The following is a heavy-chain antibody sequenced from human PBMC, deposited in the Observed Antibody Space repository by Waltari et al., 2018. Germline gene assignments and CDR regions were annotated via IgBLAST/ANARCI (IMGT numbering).Heavy chain of an antibody. D-gene: IGHD6-19*01. V-gene: IGHV4-38-2*01. CDR2: IYHSGNT. CDR3: ARVADTSGLGYYNSYSMDV. CDR1: GYSMTSGYY. J-gene: IGHJ6*03. Sequence: QVQLQESGPGLVKPSETLSLTCGVSGYSMTSGYYWGWIRQPPGKGLEWIGSIYHSGNTYYNPSLKSRVTISVDTSKNQFSLNLKSVTATDTAVYYCARVADTSGLGYYNSYSMDVWGKGATVTVSS.